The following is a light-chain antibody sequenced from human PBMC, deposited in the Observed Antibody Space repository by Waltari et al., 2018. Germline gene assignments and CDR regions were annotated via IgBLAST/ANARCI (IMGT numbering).Light chain of an antibody. CDR1: CSDIGGNF. Sequence: QSLLTQPPSASGTPGQRVTRSFSGSCSDIGGNFVYWSQQLPGTAPRLLIYKNNQRPSGVPDQFSASKSGTSASLAISGLRSEDEADYYCASWHDSLSGPVFGTGTRVTVL. CDR2: KNN. V-gene: IGLV1-47*01. J-gene: IGLJ1*01. CDR3: ASWHDSLSGPV.